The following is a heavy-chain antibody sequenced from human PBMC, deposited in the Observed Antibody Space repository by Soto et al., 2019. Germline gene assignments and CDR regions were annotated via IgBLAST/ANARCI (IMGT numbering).Heavy chain of an antibody. J-gene: IGHJ4*02. CDR1: GFTFNYYG. D-gene: IGHD3-3*01. CDR2: IWYDGSNK. CDR3: ARDISNDFWSGYYMGLLDY. V-gene: IGHV3-33*01. Sequence: GGSLRLACVASGFTFNYYGMHWVRQAPGKGLEWVAVIWYDGSNKYYVDSVKGRFTISRDQSKNTLYLQMNSLRAEDTAVYYCARDISNDFWSGYYMGLLDYWGQGTPVTVSS.